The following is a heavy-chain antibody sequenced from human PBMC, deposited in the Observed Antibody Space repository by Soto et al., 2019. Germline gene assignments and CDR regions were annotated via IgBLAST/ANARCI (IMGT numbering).Heavy chain of an antibody. CDR1: EFILADYY. Sequence: GVLRLSCAAAEFILADYYVDWVRQAPGKGLEWVARTRNKLNGYSTEYAASVKARFTILRDESKNSLGLQMNSLKADDTAVYYCVRNNGLNRYFDLWGRGTLVTVSS. CDR3: VRNNGLNRYFDL. V-gene: IGHV3-72*01. D-gene: IGHD2-8*01. CDR2: TRNKLNGYST. J-gene: IGHJ2*01.